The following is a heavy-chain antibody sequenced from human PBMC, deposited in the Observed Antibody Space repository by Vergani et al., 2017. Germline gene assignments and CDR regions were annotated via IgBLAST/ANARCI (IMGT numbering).Heavy chain of an antibody. Sequence: QVQLQESGPGLVKPSQTLSLTCSVSGDSISSGVYYWNWIRQHPGKGLEWIGYIYSTGSTHHNPSLRRRINMSVDTSKIQFSLKLNSVNAADTALYYYARPRIYYGEGSPDLWGQGTLVTDSS. J-gene: IGHJ4*02. V-gene: IGHV4-31*03. CDR2: IYSTGST. CDR3: ARPRIYYGEGSPDL. CDR1: GDSISSGVYY. D-gene: IGHD3-10*01.